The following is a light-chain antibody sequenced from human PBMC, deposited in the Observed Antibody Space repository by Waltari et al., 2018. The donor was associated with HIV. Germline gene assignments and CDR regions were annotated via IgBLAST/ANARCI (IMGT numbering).Light chain of an antibody. Sequence: QSLLTQPSSVSGAPGQRVSISCTGSSSNIGAGYDVHRYHQLPGTAPKRLIYRNNNRPSGVPDRFSGSKSSTSASLAITGLQPEDEADYYCQSYDNSLSGLVFGGGTKLTVL. CDR1: SSNIGAGYD. J-gene: IGLJ3*02. CDR3: QSYDNSLSGLV. V-gene: IGLV1-40*01. CDR2: RNN.